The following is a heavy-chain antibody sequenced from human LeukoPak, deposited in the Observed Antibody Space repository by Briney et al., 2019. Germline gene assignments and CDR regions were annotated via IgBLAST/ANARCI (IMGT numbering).Heavy chain of an antibody. CDR3: AKGVRGSSSWLDY. V-gene: IGHV3-9*01. J-gene: IGHJ4*02. Sequence: GGSLRLSCAASGFTFDDYAMPWVRQAPGKGLEWVSGISWNSGSIGYADSVKGRFTISRDNAKNSLYLQMNSLRAEDTALYYCAKGVRGSSSWLDYWGQGTLVTVSS. CDR1: GFTFDDYA. D-gene: IGHD6-13*01. CDR2: ISWNSGSI.